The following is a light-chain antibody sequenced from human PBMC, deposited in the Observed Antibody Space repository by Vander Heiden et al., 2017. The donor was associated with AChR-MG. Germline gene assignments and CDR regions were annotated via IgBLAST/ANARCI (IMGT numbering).Light chain of an antibody. Sequence: IQMTQSPSSLSASVGHRVTITCRASQRISSYLNWYQQKPGKAPKLLIYAASSLQSRVPSRFSGSGSGTDFTLTISRLQPEDFATYYCQQRDSTPCTFGQRTKMEIK. V-gene: IGKV1-39*01. CDR2: AAS. J-gene: IGKJ2*02. CDR3: QQRDSTPCT. CDR1: QRISSY.